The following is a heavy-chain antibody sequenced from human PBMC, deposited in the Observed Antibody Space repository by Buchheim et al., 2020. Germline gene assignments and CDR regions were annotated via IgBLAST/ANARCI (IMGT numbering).Heavy chain of an antibody. V-gene: IGHV3-21*01. CDR3: ARDPRIAALVRVTRHSIEIDY. Sequence: EVQLVESGGGLVKPGGSLRLSCAASGFTFSSYSMNWVRQAPGKGLEWVSSISSSSSYIYYADSVKGRFTISRDNAKNSLYLQMNSLRAEDTAVYYCARDPRIAALVRVTRHSIEIDYWGQGTL. CDR1: GFTFSSYS. CDR2: ISSSSSYI. D-gene: IGHD6-6*01. J-gene: IGHJ4*02.